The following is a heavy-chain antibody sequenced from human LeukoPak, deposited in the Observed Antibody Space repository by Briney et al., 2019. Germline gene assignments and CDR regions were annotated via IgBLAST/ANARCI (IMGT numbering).Heavy chain of an antibody. V-gene: IGHV3-7*01. CDR1: GFTFNSYW. CDR3: ATSSNAPGNH. D-gene: IGHD2-2*01. CDR2: IKEDGSAQ. Sequence: GGSLRLSCTASGFTFNSYWMSWVRQAPGKGLEWVANIKEDGSAQYYMDSVKGRFTISRDNAQNSLNLQMNSLRAEDTAVYYCATSSNAPGNHWGQGTLVTVSS. J-gene: IGHJ5*02.